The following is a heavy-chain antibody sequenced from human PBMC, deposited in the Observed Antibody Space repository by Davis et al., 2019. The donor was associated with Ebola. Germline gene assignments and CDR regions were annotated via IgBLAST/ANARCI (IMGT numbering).Heavy chain of an antibody. CDR2: ISSSSSYI. V-gene: IGHV3-21*01. Sequence: GESLKISCAASGFTFSNYSMNWVRQAPGKGLEWVSSISSSSSYIYYADSVKGRFTISRDNAKNTLYLQMNSLRAEDTAVYYCARKGGQLGRGYYYYGMDVWGQGTTVTVSS. CDR3: ARKGGQLGRGYYYYGMDV. D-gene: IGHD6-6*01. J-gene: IGHJ6*02. CDR1: GFTFSNYS.